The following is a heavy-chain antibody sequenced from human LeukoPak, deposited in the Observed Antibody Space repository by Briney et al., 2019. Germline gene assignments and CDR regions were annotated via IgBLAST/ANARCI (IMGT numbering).Heavy chain of an antibody. J-gene: IGHJ6*02. CDR2: IIPIFGTA. D-gene: IGHD3-16*01. CDR1: GNSISNYA. CDR3: TTRACHAGGCSSSFYYYYGLHF. V-gene: IGHV1-69*13. Sequence: SVKVSCKAPGNSISNYAVSWVRQAPGQGFEWMGGIIPIFGTADYAQKFQGRVTITADQSTSTTYMALSSLKSEDTATYYCTTRACHAGGCSSSFYYYYGLHFWGQGTTVSVSS.